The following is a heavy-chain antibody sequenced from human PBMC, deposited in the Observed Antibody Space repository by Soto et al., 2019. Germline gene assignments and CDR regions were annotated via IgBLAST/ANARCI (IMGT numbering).Heavy chain of an antibody. CDR3: ANLYYYDSCGSFDY. V-gene: IGHV3-30*18. D-gene: IGHD3-22*01. J-gene: IGHJ4*02. CDR2: ISYDGSNK. CDR1: GFTFSSYG. Sequence: GGSLRLSCAASGFTFSSYGMHWVRQAPGKGLEWVAVISYDGSNKYYADSVKGRFTISRDNSKNTLYLQMNSLRAEDTAVYYCANLYYYDSCGSFDYWGQGTLVTVSS.